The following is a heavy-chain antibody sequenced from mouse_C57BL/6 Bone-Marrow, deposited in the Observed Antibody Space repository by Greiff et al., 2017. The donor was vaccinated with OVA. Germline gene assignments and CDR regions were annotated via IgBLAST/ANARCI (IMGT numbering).Heavy chain of an antibody. CDR3: AREVTGIFYYAMDY. J-gene: IGHJ4*01. CDR1: GYTFTSYG. Sequence: LQESGAELARPGASVKLSCKASGYTFTSYGISWVKQRTGQGLEWIGEIYPRSGNTYYNEKFKGKATLTADKSSSTAYMELRSLTSEDSAVYFCAREVTGIFYYAMDYWGQGTSVTVSS. V-gene: IGHV1-81*01. D-gene: IGHD2-1*01. CDR2: IYPRSGNT.